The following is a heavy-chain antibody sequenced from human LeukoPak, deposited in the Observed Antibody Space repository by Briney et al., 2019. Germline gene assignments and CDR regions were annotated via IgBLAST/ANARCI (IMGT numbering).Heavy chain of an antibody. Sequence: GGSLRLSCSASGFTFSSYALHWVRQAPAKGLEYVSGVNSNGVSTNYADSVKGRITISRDNSNNTLHLQMSSLRGEDTAVYYCVKDRDRNLARVNFDYWGQGTLVTVSS. V-gene: IGHV3-64D*06. CDR3: VKDRDRNLARVNFDY. J-gene: IGHJ4*02. D-gene: IGHD5-24*01. CDR2: VNSNGVST. CDR1: GFTFSSYA.